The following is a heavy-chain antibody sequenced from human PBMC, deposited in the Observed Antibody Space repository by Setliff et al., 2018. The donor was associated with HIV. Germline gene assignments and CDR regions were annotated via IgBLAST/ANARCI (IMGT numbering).Heavy chain of an antibody. J-gene: IGHJ5*02. Sequence: GGSLRLSCAASGFTFSSYGMHWVRQAPGKGLEWVAVIWYDGSNKYYADSVKGRFTISRDNSKNTLYLQMNSLRAEDTAVYYCAKGQDGLRYNWFDPWGHGTLVTVSS. V-gene: IGHV3-33*06. CDR1: GFTFSSYG. CDR3: AKGQDGLRYNWFDP. CDR2: IWYDGSNK.